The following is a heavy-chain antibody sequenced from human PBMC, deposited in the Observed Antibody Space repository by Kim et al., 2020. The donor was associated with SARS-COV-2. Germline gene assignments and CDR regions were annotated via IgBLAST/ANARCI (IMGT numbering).Heavy chain of an antibody. J-gene: IGHJ4*01. CDR2: ISAGGGGT. CDR3: AKDREGATPYYYFDF. CDR1: GFTFSIYA. V-gene: IGHV3-23*01. Sequence: GGSLRLSCAASGFTFSIYAMNWVRQAPGKGLEWVSAISAGGGGTFYADSVKGRFSISRDNSKNTLDLQMNSLSAEDTAVYYCAKDREGATPYYYFDFWG. D-gene: IGHD1-1*01.